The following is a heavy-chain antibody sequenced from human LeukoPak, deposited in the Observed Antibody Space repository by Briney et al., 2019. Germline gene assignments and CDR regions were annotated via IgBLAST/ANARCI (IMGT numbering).Heavy chain of an antibody. Sequence: GGSLRLSCAASGFTFSSYAMSWIRQAPVKGLEWVSAISGSGGSTYYADSVKGRFTISRDNSKNTLYLQMNSLRAEDTAVYYCATDRLLGRSYYYYMDVWGKGTTVTVSS. CDR1: GFTFSSYA. CDR2: ISGSGGST. J-gene: IGHJ6*03. V-gene: IGHV3-23*01. CDR3: ATDRLLGRSYYYYMDV. D-gene: IGHD2-21*01.